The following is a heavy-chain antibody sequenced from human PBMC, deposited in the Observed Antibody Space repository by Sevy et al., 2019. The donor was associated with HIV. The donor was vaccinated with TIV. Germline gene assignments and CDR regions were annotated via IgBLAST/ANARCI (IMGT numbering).Heavy chain of an antibody. V-gene: IGHV3-53*01. D-gene: IGHD2-15*01. J-gene: IGHJ4*02. CDR1: GFDIRSNY. CDR2: IYAGGTE. CDR3: ASEYCSRGSCFFDY. Sequence: GGSLRLSCVVSGFDIRSNYMSWVRQAPGKGLEWVSHIYAGGTEYYADSVKGRFTFSRDDSKNTVSLQMRSLRVDDSAVYYCASEYCSRGSCFFDYWGQGIQVTVSS.